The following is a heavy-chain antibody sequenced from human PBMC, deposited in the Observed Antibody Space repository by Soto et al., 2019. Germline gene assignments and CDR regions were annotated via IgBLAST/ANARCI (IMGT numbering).Heavy chain of an antibody. V-gene: IGHV3-21*01. CDR1: GFTFSSYS. CDR3: ARDLGEDIVVVVAATSRLRSTGY. Sequence: PGGSLRLSCAASGFTFSSYSMNWVRQAPGKGLEWVSSISSSSSYIYYADSVKGRFTISRDNAKNSLYLQMNSLRAEDTAVYYCARDLGEDIVVVVAATSRLRSTGYWGQGTLVTVSS. D-gene: IGHD2-15*01. CDR2: ISSSSSYI. J-gene: IGHJ4*02.